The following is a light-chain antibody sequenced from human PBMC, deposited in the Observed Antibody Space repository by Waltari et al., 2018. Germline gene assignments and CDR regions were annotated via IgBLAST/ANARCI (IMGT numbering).Light chain of an antibody. J-gene: IGLJ1*01. CDR3: VAWDDSLNAYV. Sequence: QSVLTQPSSASVTPGQRVTISCSVSSSNIGTNTVTWYQHLPGTAPKVLIYSDNQRHSGVPNRFSGSKSGTSASLAIVGLQSEDEADYFCVAWDDSLNAYVFGTGTKVTVL. V-gene: IGLV1-44*01. CDR1: SSNIGTNT. CDR2: SDN.